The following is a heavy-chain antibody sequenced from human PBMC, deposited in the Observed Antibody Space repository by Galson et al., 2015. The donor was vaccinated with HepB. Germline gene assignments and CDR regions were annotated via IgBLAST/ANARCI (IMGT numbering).Heavy chain of an antibody. J-gene: IGHJ4*02. D-gene: IGHD2-2*01. CDR2: IIPILGIA. CDR3: ASLIFCSSTSCSDY. V-gene: IGHV1-69*02. CDR1: GGTFSSYT. Sequence: VKVSCKASGGTFSSYTISWVRQAPGQGLEWMGRIIPILGIANYAQKFQGRVTITADKSTSTAYMELSSLRSEDTAVYYCASLIFCSSTSCSDYWGQGTLVTVSS.